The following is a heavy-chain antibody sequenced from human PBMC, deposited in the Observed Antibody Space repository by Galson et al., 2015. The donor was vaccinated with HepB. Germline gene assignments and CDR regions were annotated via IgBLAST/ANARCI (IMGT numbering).Heavy chain of an antibody. CDR1: GFTFSSHW. Sequence: SLRLSCAASGFTFSSHWMHWVRQAPGKGLVWVSRINSDGNSISYADSVKGRFTISRDNAKNTLFLQMNSLRAEDTAVYYCTRDPLRIGGANAYYYGMDVWGQGIKVTVSS. D-gene: IGHD1-26*01. CDR3: TRDPLRIGGANAYYYGMDV. CDR2: INSDGNSI. J-gene: IGHJ6*02. V-gene: IGHV3-74*01.